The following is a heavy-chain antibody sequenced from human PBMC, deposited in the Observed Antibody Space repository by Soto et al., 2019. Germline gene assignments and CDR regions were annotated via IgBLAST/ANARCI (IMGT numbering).Heavy chain of an antibody. CDR3: ARAGQPLLLHRAHYYYYYMDV. CDR1: GYTFTSYY. Sequence: ASVKVSCKASGYTFTSYYMHWVRQAPGQGLEWMGIINPSGGSTSYAQKFQGRVTMTRDTSTSTVYMELSSLRSEDTAVYYCARAGQPLLLHRAHYYYYYMDVWGKGTTVTVSS. D-gene: IGHD2-15*01. CDR2: INPSGGST. J-gene: IGHJ6*03. V-gene: IGHV1-46*03.